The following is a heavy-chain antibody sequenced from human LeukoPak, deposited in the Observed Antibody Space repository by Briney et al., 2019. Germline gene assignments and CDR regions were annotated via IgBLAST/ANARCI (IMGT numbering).Heavy chain of an antibody. CDR3: VKGGSYSSHAFDI. V-gene: IGHV3-64D*09. Sequence: PGGSLRLSCSASGFTFSSYAMYWVRQAPGKGLESVSSISSNGAGTYYADSLKGRFTISRDNSKNTLYLQMSSLRADDTAVYYCVKGGSYSSHAFDIWGQGTMVTVSS. CDR2: ISSNGAGT. J-gene: IGHJ3*02. D-gene: IGHD6-13*01. CDR1: GFTFSSYA.